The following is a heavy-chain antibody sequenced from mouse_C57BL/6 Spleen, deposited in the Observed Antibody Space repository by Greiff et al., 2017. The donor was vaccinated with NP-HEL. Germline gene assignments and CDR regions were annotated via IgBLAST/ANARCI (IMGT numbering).Heavy chain of an antibody. Sequence: EVKLVESEGGLVQPGSSMKLSCTASGFTFSDYYMAWVRQVPEKGLEWVANINYDGSSTYYLDSLKSRFIISRDNAKNILYLQMSSLKSEDTATYYCARDMGYYGSREDWYFDVWGTGTTVTVSS. J-gene: IGHJ1*03. CDR3: ARDMGYYGSREDWYFDV. V-gene: IGHV5-16*01. CDR1: GFTFSDYY. CDR2: INYDGSST. D-gene: IGHD1-1*01.